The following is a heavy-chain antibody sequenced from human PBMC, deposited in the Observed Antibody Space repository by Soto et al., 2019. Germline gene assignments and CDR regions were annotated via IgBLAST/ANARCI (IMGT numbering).Heavy chain of an antibody. CDR2: ITDSGGST. CDR1: GFIFSNHA. V-gene: IGHV3-23*01. CDR3: AKDEFDY. Sequence: EVHLLESGGGLVQPGESLRLSCAASGFIFSNHAMSWVRQAPGKGLEWVSAITDSGGSTYYADSVKGRFTVSRDNSKNPLYLQMNSLRAEDTALYYCAKDEFDYWGQGTLVTVSS. J-gene: IGHJ4*02.